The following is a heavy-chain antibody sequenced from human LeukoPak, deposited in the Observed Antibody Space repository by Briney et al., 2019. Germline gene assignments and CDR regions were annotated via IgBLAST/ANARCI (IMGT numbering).Heavy chain of an antibody. CDR1: AFTFSSYS. J-gene: IGHJ4*02. V-gene: IGHV3-21*01. Sequence: GGSLRLSCAASAFTFSSYSMNWVRQAPGKGLEWVSSISSSSSYIYYADSVKDRFTISRDNAKNSLYPQMNSLRAEDTAVYYCARDSTDFDCWGQGTLVTVSS. CDR2: ISSSSSYI. CDR3: ARDSTDFDC.